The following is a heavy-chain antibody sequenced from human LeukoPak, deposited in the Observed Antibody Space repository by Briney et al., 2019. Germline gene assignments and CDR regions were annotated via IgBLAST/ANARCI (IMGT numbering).Heavy chain of an antibody. J-gene: IGHJ4*02. V-gene: IGHV1-46*01. Sequence: GASVRVSCKASGYTFTSYYMHWVRQAPGQGLEWMGIINPSGGSASYAQKFQGRVTMTRDASTSTIYMELSSLRSEDTAVYYCARDGKDTAQFCFDYWGQGTLVTVSS. CDR1: GYTFTSYY. CDR3: ARDGKDTAQFCFDY. CDR2: INPSGGSA. D-gene: IGHD5-18*01.